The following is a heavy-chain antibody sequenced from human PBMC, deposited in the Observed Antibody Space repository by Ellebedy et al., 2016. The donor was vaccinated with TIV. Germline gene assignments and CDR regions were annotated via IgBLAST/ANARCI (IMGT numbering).Heavy chain of an antibody. Sequence: GGSLRLSCAASGFTFSDNYMGWIRQAPGKGPDWVSYIDKSGTAIYYAPSMKGRVTIPRDNAKNTLYLQRKSLGAEYTALDYCARIRGSRQLVDYWGQGTLVTVSS. CDR1: GFTFSDNY. J-gene: IGHJ4*02. CDR2: IDKSGTAI. D-gene: IGHD3-16*01. CDR3: ARIRGSRQLVDY. V-gene: IGHV3-11*01.